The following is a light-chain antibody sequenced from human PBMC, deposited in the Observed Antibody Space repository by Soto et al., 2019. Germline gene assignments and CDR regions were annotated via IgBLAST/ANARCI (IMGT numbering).Light chain of an antibody. CDR3: CSYAGSSTWV. CDR2: EVS. J-gene: IGLJ3*02. CDR1: SSDVGSYNL. V-gene: IGLV2-23*02. Sequence: QSVLTQPASVSGSPGQSITISCTGTSSDVGSYNLVSWYQQHQGKAPKLMIYEVSKRPSGVSNRFSGSKSGNTASLTISGLQAEDEADYYCCSYAGSSTWVFGGGTKLTVL.